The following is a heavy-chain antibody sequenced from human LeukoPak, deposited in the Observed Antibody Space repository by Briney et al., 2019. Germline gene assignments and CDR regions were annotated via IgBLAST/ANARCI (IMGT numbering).Heavy chain of an antibody. CDR3: ARDFGHYYDSSGYPRPYYYYYYMDV. Sequence: GGSLRLSCAASGFTFSSYSMNWVRQAPEKGLEWVSSISSSSSYIYYADSVKGRFTISRDNAKNSLYLQMNSLRAEDTAVYYCARDFGHYYDSSGYPRPYYYYYYMDVWGKGTTVTVSS. D-gene: IGHD3-22*01. J-gene: IGHJ6*03. V-gene: IGHV3-21*01. CDR2: ISSSSSYI. CDR1: GFTFSSYS.